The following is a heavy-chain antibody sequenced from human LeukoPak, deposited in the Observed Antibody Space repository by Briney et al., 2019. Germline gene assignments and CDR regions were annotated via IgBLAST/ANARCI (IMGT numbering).Heavy chain of an antibody. CDR3: ASSLSIFGVVPFDY. Sequence: SETLSLTCAVYGGSFSGYYWSWIRQPPGKGLEWIGYIYYSGSTNYNSTLKSRGTISVATSKNQFPLKLSSVTAADAAVYYCASSLSIFGVVPFDYWGQGTLVTVSS. CDR2: IYYSGST. V-gene: IGHV4-59*01. CDR1: GGSFSGYY. D-gene: IGHD3-3*01. J-gene: IGHJ4*02.